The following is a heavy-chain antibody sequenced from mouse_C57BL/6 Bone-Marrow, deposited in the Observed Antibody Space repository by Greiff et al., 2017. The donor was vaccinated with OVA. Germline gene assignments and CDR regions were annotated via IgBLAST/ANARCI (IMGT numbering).Heavy chain of an antibody. CDR2: INPNNGGT. CDR1: GYTFTDYY. J-gene: IGHJ3*01. D-gene: IGHD1-1*01. Sequence: EVQLQQSGPELVKPGASVKISCKASGYTFTDYYMNWVKQSHGKSLEWIGDINPNNGGTSYNQKFKGKATLTVDKSSSTAYMELRSLTSEDSAVYYCARHYGFPFAYWGQGTLVTVSA. CDR3: ARHYGFPFAY. V-gene: IGHV1-26*01.